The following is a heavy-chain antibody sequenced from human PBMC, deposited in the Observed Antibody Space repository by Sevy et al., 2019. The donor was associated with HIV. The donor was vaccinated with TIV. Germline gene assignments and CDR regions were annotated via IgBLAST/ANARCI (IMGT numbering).Heavy chain of an antibody. J-gene: IGHJ3*02. Sequence: GSLRLSCAASGFTFSSYAMSWVRQAPGKGLEWVSGMSGSGGSTYYADSVKGRFAISRDNSKNTLYLQMNSLRAEDTAVYYCAKDRVWELGDAFDIWGQGTMVTVSS. CDR1: GFTFSSYA. CDR3: AKDRVWELGDAFDI. D-gene: IGHD1-26*01. CDR2: MSGSGGST. V-gene: IGHV3-23*01.